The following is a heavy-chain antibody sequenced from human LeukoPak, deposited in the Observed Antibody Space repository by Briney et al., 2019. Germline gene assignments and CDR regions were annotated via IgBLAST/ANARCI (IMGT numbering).Heavy chain of an antibody. J-gene: IGHJ4*02. CDR2: VSSYNGNT. Sequence: RASVKVSCKASGYTFTSYYMHWVRQAPGQGLEWMGWVSSYNGNTKYAEKLQGRVTMTTDTSTSTAYMELSRLRSDDTAVYYCARGEIYDFWSGYYSPFDYWGQGTLVTVSS. CDR1: GYTFTSYY. CDR3: ARGEIYDFWSGYYSPFDY. D-gene: IGHD3-3*01. V-gene: IGHV1/OR15-2*01.